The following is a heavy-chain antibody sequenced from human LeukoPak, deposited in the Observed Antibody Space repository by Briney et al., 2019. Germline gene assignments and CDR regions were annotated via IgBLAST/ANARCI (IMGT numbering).Heavy chain of an antibody. J-gene: IGHJ4*02. CDR3: AREVRGFISYYFDY. Sequence: PSETLSLTCTVSGGSISSYYWSWIRQPPGKGLEWIGYIYYSGSTNYNPSLKSRVTISVDTSKNQFSLKLSSVTAADTAVYYCAREVRGFISYYFDYWGQGTLVTVSS. CDR2: IYYSGST. D-gene: IGHD3-10*01. V-gene: IGHV4-59*12. CDR1: GGSISSYY.